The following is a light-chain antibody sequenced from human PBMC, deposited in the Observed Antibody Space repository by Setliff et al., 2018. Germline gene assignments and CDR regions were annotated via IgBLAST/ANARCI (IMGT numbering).Light chain of an antibody. CDR1: KNDVGGFDF. Sequence: QSVLTQPASASGSPGQSVTISCTGSKNDVGGFDFVSWYQQNPGQVPRLIIHDVTSRPSGVSHRFSGSKSGNTASLTISGLQIDDEAEYYCCSYAGASTLIFGGGTKVTVL. CDR3: CSYAGASTLI. J-gene: IGLJ2*01. V-gene: IGLV2-23*02. CDR2: DVT.